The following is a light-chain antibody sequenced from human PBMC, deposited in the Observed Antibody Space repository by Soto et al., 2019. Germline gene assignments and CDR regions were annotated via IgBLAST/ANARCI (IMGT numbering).Light chain of an antibody. CDR2: SGS. V-gene: IGKV3-15*01. Sequence: DIVMTQSPATLSVSPGERATLSCRVSQSVSSTLAWYQQKPGQAPRLLIYSGSTRATGIPARFSGSGSGTEFTLTISSLQSEDFAVYYCLQYNDWPLTFGQGTKV. J-gene: IGKJ1*01. CDR3: LQYNDWPLT. CDR1: QSVSST.